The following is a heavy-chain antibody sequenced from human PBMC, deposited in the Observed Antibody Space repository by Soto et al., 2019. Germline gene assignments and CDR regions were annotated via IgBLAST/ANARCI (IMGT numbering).Heavy chain of an antibody. CDR2: IIPILGIA. V-gene: IGHV1-69*02. Sequence: QIQLVQSGAEVKKPGSSVKVSCKASGGTFSSYTISWVRQAPGQGLEWMGRIIPILGIANYAQKFQGRVTITADQATSTAYMELSSLRSEDTAVYYCATEDYYGSGTTYYYYYMDVWGKGTTVTVSS. J-gene: IGHJ6*03. CDR3: ATEDYYGSGTTYYYYYMDV. CDR1: GGTFSSYT. D-gene: IGHD3-10*01.